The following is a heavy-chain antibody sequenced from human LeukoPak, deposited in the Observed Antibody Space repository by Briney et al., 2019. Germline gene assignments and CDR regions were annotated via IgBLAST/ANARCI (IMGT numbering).Heavy chain of an antibody. CDR1: GGSIRRNF. D-gene: IGHD5-24*01. CDR3: AEEDRDNYYFDS. V-gene: IGHV4-59*01. Sequence: PSETLSLTCTVSGGSIRRNFWSWIRQPPGKGLEWIGYIFYSGTYNYNPSLKSRLTISIDTSKNQFSLRLSSVTAADTAVYYCAEEDRDNYYFDSWGQGTLVTVSS. J-gene: IGHJ4*02. CDR2: IFYSGTY.